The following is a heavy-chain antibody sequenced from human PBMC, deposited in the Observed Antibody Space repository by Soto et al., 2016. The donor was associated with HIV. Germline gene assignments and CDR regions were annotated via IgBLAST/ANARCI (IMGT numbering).Heavy chain of an antibody. V-gene: IGHV4-31*03. CDR3: ARARGWGSKWYFDL. CDR2: IYYSGNT. D-gene: IGHD7-27*01. J-gene: IGHJ2*01. CDR1: GGSISSGDYY. Sequence: QVQLQESGPGLVKPSQTLSLTCTASGGSISSGDYYWTWIRQHPGKGLEWIGYIYYSGNTYYNPSLKNRIIISVDTSKNQFSLMLSSVTAADTAMYYCARARGWGSKWYFDLWGLAPWSLSLQ.